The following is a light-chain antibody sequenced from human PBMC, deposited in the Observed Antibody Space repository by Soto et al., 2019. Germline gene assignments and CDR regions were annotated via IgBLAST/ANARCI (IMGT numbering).Light chain of an antibody. J-gene: IGKJ3*01. Sequence: DIQLTQSPSFLSASVGDRVTITCRASQGISSYVAWYQQKPGKAPKLLIYAASTLQSGVPSRFSGSGSGTEVTLTSSSLQPEDFASYYCLQRIGYPFTFGPGTKVDIK. CDR3: LQRIGYPFT. V-gene: IGKV1-9*01. CDR1: QGISSY. CDR2: AAS.